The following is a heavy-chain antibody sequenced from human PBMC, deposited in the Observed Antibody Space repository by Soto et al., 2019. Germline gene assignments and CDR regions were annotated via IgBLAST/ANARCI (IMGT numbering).Heavy chain of an antibody. Sequence: QVQLQESGPGLVKPSQPLSLTCTVSGGSISSGGYYWSWIRQHPGKGLEWIGYISYSGSTYYNPSLKSRVTIAVDTSKNQCSLKLSSVTAADTAVYYCARDRGARSSHMDVWGKGTTVTVSS. CDR3: ARDRGARSSHMDV. CDR1: GGSISSGGYY. D-gene: IGHD3-10*01. V-gene: IGHV4-31*03. CDR2: ISYSGST. J-gene: IGHJ6*03.